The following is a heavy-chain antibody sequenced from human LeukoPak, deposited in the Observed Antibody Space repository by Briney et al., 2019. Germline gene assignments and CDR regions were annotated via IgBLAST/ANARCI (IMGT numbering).Heavy chain of an antibody. Sequence: GGSLRLSCAASGFTFSSYSTNWVRQAPGKGLEWVSSISSSSSYIYYADSVKGRFTISRDNAKNSLYLQMNSLRAEDTAVYYCAAASRSAAACPGWGQGTLVTVSS. D-gene: IGHD6-13*01. J-gene: IGHJ4*02. CDR1: GFTFSSYS. CDR3: AAASRSAAACPG. V-gene: IGHV3-21*01. CDR2: ISSSSSYI.